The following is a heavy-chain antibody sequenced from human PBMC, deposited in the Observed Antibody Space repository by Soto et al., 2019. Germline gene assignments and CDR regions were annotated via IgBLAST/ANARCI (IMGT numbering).Heavy chain of an antibody. CDR3: ARERAVLLWFGEKTWFDP. V-gene: IGHV4-34*01. CDR2: INHSGST. Sequence: SETLSLTCAVYGGSFSGYYWSWIRQPPGKGLEWIGEINHSGSTNYNPSLKSRVTISVDTSKNQFSLKLSSVTAADTAVYYCARERAVLLWFGEKTWFDPWGQVTLVTVSS. CDR1: GGSFSGYY. J-gene: IGHJ5*02. D-gene: IGHD3-10*01.